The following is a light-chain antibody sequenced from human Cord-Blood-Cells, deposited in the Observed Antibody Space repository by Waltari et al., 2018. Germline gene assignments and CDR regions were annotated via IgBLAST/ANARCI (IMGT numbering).Light chain of an antibody. V-gene: IGKV1-5*03. Sequence: IQMTKSPSTLSASLGNRVTITSRASKIISSWLAWYQQKPGKAPKLLIYKASSLESGVPSRFSGSGSGTEFTLTISSLQPDDFATYYCQQYNSYSWTFGQGTKVEIK. CDR1: KIISSW. CDR3: QQYNSYSWT. J-gene: IGKJ1*01. CDR2: KAS.